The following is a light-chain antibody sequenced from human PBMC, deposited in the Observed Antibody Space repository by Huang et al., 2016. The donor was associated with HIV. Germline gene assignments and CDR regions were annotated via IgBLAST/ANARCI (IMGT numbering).Light chain of an antibody. J-gene: IGKJ3*01. CDR2: GAS. CDR1: QNVSNNY. Sequence: IVLTQSPGTLSLSPGKGASLSCRASQNVSNNYLAWYQQKPGQTPRLLIYGASRRATGTPDRFSGSGSGTDFTLTNSRLQPEDSAVYYCQQYGFPPVTFGPGTKVEIK. CDR3: QQYGFPPVT. V-gene: IGKV3-20*01.